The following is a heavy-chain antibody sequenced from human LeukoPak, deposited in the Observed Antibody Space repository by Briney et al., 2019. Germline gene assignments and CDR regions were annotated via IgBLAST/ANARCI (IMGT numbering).Heavy chain of an antibody. CDR3: ASFSPTTVTFDY. CDR1: GYTLTELS. Sequence: RASVKVSCKVSGYTLTELSMHWVRQAPGKGLEWMGGFDPEDGETIYAQKFQGRVTITADESTSTAYMELRSLRSDDTAVYHCASFSPTTVTFDYWGQGTLVTVSS. J-gene: IGHJ4*02. CDR2: FDPEDGET. D-gene: IGHD1-1*01. V-gene: IGHV1-24*01.